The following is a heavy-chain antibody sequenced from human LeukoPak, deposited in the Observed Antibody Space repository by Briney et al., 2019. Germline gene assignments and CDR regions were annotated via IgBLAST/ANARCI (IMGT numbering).Heavy chain of an antibody. D-gene: IGHD3-9*01. V-gene: IGHV1-69*13. Sequence: ASVKVSCKASGDTFSSYAISWVRQAPGQGLEWMGGIIPIFGTANYAQKFQGRVTITADESTSTAYMELSSLRSEDTAVYYCARDGRGRDNYYDILTGYATWGQGTLVTVSS. CDR3: ARDGRGRDNYYDILTGYAT. CDR2: IIPIFGTA. CDR1: GDTFSSYA. J-gene: IGHJ4*02.